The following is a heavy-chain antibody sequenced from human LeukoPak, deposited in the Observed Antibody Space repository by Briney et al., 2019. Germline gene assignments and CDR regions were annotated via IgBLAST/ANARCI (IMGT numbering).Heavy chain of an antibody. Sequence: GGSLRLSCAASGFTFSSYGMHWVRQAPGKGLEWVAFIRYDGSNKYYADSVKGRFTISRDNSKNTLYLQMNSLRAEDTAVYYCAKDSLYSSSWYNWFDPWGQGTLVTVSS. CDR3: AKDSLYSSSWYNWFDP. D-gene: IGHD6-13*01. J-gene: IGHJ5*02. V-gene: IGHV3-30*02. CDR2: IRYDGSNK. CDR1: GFTFSSYG.